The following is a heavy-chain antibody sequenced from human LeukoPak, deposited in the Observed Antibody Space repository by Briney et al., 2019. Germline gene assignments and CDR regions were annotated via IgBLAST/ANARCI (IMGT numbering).Heavy chain of an antibody. J-gene: IGHJ6*02. Sequence: ASVKVSCKASGYTFTSYGISWVRQAPGQGLEWMGWISAYNGNTNYAQKLQGRVTMTTDTSTSTAYMELRSLRSDDTAVYYCATSSAAAGTSNAYYYYYGMDVWGQGTTVTVSS. CDR3: ATSSAAAGTSNAYYYYYGMDV. CDR2: ISAYNGNT. D-gene: IGHD6-13*01. V-gene: IGHV1-18*01. CDR1: GYTFTSYG.